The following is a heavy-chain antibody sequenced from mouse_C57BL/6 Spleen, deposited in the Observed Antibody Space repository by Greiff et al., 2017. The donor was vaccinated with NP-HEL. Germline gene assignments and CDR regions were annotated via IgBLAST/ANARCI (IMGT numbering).Heavy chain of an antibody. CDR3: ARVLRAMDY. V-gene: IGHV5-4*03. Sequence: EVMLVESGGGLVEPGGSLKLSCAASGFTFSSYAMSWVRQTPEKRLEWVATISDGGSYTYYPDNVKGRFTISRDNAKNNLYLQMSHLKAEDTAMYYCARVLRAMDYWGQGTSVTVSS. J-gene: IGHJ4*01. CDR1: GFTFSSYA. D-gene: IGHD1-1*01. CDR2: ISDGGSYT.